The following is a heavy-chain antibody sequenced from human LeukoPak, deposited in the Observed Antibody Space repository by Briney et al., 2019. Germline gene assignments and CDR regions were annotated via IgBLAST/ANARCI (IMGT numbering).Heavy chain of an antibody. CDR2: IYYTGST. V-gene: IGHV4-59*02. D-gene: IGHD3-10*01. Sequence: SETLSLTCTVSGGSVSNYYWTWIRQPPGKELEWIGHIYYTGSTNYNPSLNSRVTISVDTSKKQFSLRLTSVIAADTAVYYCARVAKHFRGGLSFYFMDVWGIGTTVTISS. CDR1: GGSVSNYY. J-gene: IGHJ6*03. CDR3: ARVAKHFRGGLSFYFMDV.